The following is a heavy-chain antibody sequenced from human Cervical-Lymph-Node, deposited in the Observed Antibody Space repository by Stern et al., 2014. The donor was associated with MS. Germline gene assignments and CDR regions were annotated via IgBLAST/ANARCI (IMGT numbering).Heavy chain of an antibody. J-gene: IGHJ5*02. D-gene: IGHD1-7*01. V-gene: IGHV3-7*01. CDR1: GFTFSDYW. CDR2: IKTDGSEK. CDR3: ARAVRELGT. Sequence: VPLAESGGGLVQPGESLRLSCAVSGFTFSDYWMNWVRQAPGKGLEWVAHIKTDGSEKSYVASVKGRFTLSSDNAQNSLSLQINNLRAEDTAVYYCARAVRELGTWGQGTLVTVSS.